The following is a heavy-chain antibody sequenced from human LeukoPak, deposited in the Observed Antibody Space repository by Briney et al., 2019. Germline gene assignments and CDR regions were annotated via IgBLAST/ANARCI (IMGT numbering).Heavy chain of an antibody. D-gene: IGHD2-2*01. CDR3: ARDPRTYCSSTSCSAFDY. J-gene: IGHJ4*02. Sequence: GGSLRLSCAASGFTFSYYALHWVRQAPGKGLEWVAVVSYDGSNIYYADSVKGRFTISRENSKNTLYLQMNNLRAEDTAVYYCARDPRTYCSSTSCSAFDYWGQGTLATVSS. CDR1: GFTFSYYA. V-gene: IGHV3-30*04. CDR2: VSYDGSNI.